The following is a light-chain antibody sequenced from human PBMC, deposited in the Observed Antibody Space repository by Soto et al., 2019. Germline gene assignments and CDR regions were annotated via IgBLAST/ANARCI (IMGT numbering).Light chain of an antibody. J-gene: IGKJ5*01. CDR3: QQYGTSPT. CDR1: QSLITRY. V-gene: IGKV3-20*01. Sequence: EIVLTQSPGTLSLFPGERATLSCRASQSLITRYFAWYQQKPGQAPRLLIYGASSRATGIPDRFSGSGSGTDFTLTISRLEPEDVVVYSCQQYGTSPTFGQGTRLEIK. CDR2: GAS.